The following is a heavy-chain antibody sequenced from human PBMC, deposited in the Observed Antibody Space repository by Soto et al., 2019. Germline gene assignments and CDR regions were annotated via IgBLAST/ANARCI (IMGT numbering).Heavy chain of an antibody. J-gene: IGHJ6*02. CDR1: DYTFSSYG. D-gene: IGHD2-2*01. Sequence: ASVKVSCKASDYTFSSYGIAWVRQAPGQGLEWMGWTIPYNGNTNYAEKLQGRVTMTTDTSTSTAYMELRSLRSDDTAVYYCARDIVVVRAAIPIRYYYGMDVWGQGTTVTVSS. V-gene: IGHV1-18*01. CDR2: TIPYNGNT. CDR3: ARDIVVVRAAIPIRYYYGMDV.